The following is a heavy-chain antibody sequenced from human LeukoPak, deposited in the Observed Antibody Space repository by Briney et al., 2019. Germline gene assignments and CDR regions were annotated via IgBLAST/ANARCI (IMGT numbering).Heavy chain of an antibody. V-gene: IGHV3-9*01. J-gene: IGHJ4*02. CDR1: GFIFNNYA. Sequence: GGSLRLSCAGSGFIFNNYAMHWVRQPPGKGLEWASGISWNSGSIDYADSVKGRFTISRDNAKNSLYLQMNSLRVEDTAFYYCAKDNRRHYTSGPNPDSLHWGQGALVTVSS. D-gene: IGHD6-19*01. CDR2: ISWNSGSI. CDR3: AKDNRRHYTSGPNPDSLH.